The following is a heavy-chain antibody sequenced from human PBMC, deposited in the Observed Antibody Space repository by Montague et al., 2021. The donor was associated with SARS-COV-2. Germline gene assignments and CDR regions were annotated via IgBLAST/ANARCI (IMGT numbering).Heavy chain of an antibody. Sequence: SETLSLTCAVYGGSFSDYYWSWIRQPPGKGLEWMGESNHSGSNGYNPSLKSRVTISVDTSKNQFSLRLTSVTAADTAVYYCARERQGNYFNYYGLDVWGQGTPVTVSS. CDR2: SNHSGSN. CDR1: GGSFSDYY. V-gene: IGHV4-34*01. J-gene: IGHJ6*02. CDR3: ARERQGNYFNYYGLDV. D-gene: IGHD1-1*01.